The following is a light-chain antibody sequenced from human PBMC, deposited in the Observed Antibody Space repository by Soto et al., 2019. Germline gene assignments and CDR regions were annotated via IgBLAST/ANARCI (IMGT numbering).Light chain of an antibody. J-gene: IGKJ4*01. V-gene: IGKV3-15*01. CDR1: QGISRK. CDR2: GAT. CDR3: LQYHTWPIT. Sequence: IVMTQSPATLSVAPGQRVNFSCMASQGISRKVAWYQHKPGQAPRLLISGATTGATGIPARFSGSGSGPEFTLTIRCLQSEDCAIYYCLQYHTWPITFGGGNNVDIK.